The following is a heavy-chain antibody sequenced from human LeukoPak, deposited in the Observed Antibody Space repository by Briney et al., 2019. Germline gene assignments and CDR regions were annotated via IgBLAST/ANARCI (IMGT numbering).Heavy chain of an antibody. V-gene: IGHV3-30-3*01. Sequence: PGGSLRLSCAASGFTFSSYAMHWVRQAPGKGLEWVAVISYDGSNKYXADSVKGRFIISRDNSKNTLYLQMNSLRAEDTAVYYCARDYGDYYFDYWGQGTLVTVSS. CDR1: GFTFSSYA. J-gene: IGHJ4*02. D-gene: IGHD4-17*01. CDR3: ARDYGDYYFDY. CDR2: ISYDGSNK.